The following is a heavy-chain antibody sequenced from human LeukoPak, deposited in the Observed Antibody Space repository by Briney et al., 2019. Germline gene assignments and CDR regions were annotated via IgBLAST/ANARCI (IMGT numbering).Heavy chain of an antibody. CDR1: GFTLSSYG. CDR2: IWYDGSNK. D-gene: IGHD5-24*01. V-gene: IGHV3-33*08. Sequence: PGGSLRLSCAASGFTLSSYGMHWVRQAPGKGLEWVAVIWYDGSNKYYADSVKGRFTVSRDNSKNTLFLQMNSLRAEDTAVYYCARGDGYRGSYFDYWGQGTLVTVSS. J-gene: IGHJ4*02. CDR3: ARGDGYRGSYFDY.